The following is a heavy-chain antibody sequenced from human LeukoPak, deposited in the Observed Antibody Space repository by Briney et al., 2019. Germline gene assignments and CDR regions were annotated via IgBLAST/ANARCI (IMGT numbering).Heavy chain of an antibody. CDR1: GYTFTTHG. Sequence: GASVTVSCKASGYTFTTHGISWVRQAPGQGLEWMGWISASSGNTDYAQKPQGRVTMTRNTSISTAYMELSSLRSEDTAVYYCAREVESGYDYYYYYYMDVWGKGTTVTVSS. D-gene: IGHD5-12*01. V-gene: IGHV1-18*01. CDR3: AREVESGYDYYYYYYMDV. J-gene: IGHJ6*03. CDR2: ISASSGNT.